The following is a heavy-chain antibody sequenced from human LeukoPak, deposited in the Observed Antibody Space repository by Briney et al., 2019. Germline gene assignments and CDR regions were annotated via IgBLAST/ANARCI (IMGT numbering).Heavy chain of an antibody. D-gene: IGHD6-13*01. CDR3: AKGDQYSSSWYYYYYYMDV. CDR2: ISGSGGST. Sequence: GGTLRLSCAASGFTFSSYGMSWVRQAPGKGLEWVSAISGSGGSTYYADSVKGRFTTSRDNSKNTLYLQMNSLRAEDTAVYYCAKGDQYSSSWYYYYYYMDVWGKGTTVTISS. J-gene: IGHJ6*03. CDR1: GFTFSSYG. V-gene: IGHV3-23*01.